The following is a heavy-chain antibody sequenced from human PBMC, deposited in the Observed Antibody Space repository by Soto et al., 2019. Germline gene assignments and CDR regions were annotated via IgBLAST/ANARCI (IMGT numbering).Heavy chain of an antibody. CDR3: ARVAGYSYGTCPDY. V-gene: IGHV3-21*01. J-gene: IGHJ4*01. Sequence: EVQLVESGGGLVKPGGSLRLSCAASGFTFSSYSMNWVRQAPGKGLEWVSSISSSSSYIYYADSVKGRFTISRDNAKNSLYLQMNSLRAEDTAVYYCARVAGYSYGTCPDYWGHGTLVTVSS. D-gene: IGHD5-18*01. CDR2: ISSSSSYI. CDR1: GFTFSSYS.